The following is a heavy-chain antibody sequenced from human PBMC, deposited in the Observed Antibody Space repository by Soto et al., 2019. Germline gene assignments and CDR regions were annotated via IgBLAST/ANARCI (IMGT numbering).Heavy chain of an antibody. J-gene: IGHJ4*02. CDR1: GLTFSSYG. D-gene: IGHD3-22*01. CDR2: IWYDGSNK. Sequence: GGSLRLSCAASGLTFSSYGMHWVRQAPGKGLEWVAVIWYDGSNKYYADSVKGRFTISRDDSKNTLYLQMNSLRAEDTAVYYCASSSGYYYPAQYYFDYWGQGTLVTVSS. CDR3: ASSSGYYYPAQYYFDY. V-gene: IGHV3-33*01.